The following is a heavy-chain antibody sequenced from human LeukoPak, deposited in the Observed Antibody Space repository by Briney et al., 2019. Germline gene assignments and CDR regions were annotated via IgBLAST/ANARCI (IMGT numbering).Heavy chain of an antibody. V-gene: IGHV4-39*01. J-gene: IGHJ4*02. CDR3: ARNLIVGATPDYFDY. Sequence: SETLSLXCTVSGGSISSSSYYWGWIRQPPGKGLEWIGSIYYSGITYYNPSLKSRVTISVDTSKNQFSLKLSSVTAADTAVYYCARNLIVGATPDYFDYWGQGTLVTVSS. CDR2: IYYSGIT. CDR1: GGSISSSSYY. D-gene: IGHD1-26*01.